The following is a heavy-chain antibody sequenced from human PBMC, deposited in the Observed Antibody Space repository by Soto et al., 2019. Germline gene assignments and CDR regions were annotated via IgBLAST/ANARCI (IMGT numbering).Heavy chain of an antibody. D-gene: IGHD6-6*01. J-gene: IGHJ6*02. CDR1: GFSLSTSGMC. CDR2: IDWDDDK. V-gene: IGHV2-70*01. CDR3: ARISSSSYKNNYYYYGMDV. Sequence: ASGPTLVNPTQTLTLTCTFSGFSLSTSGMCVSWIRQPPGKALEWLALIDWDDDKYYSTSLKTRLTISKDTSKNQVVLTMTNMDPVDTATYYCARISSSSYKNNYYYYGMDVWGQGTTVTVSS.